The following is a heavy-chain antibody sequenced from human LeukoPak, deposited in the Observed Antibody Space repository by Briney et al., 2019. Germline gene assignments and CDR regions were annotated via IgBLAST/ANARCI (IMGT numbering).Heavy chain of an antibody. CDR1: GYTFTSYG. J-gene: IGHJ4*02. V-gene: IGHV1-18*01. CDR2: ISAYNGNT. Sequence: ASVNVSCKASGYTFTSYGISWVRQAPGQGLEWMGWISAYNGNTNYAQKLQGRVTMTTDTSTSTAYMELRSLRSDDTAVYYCARDQSIAVAGTADYWGQGTLVTVSS. CDR3: ARDQSIAVAGTADY. D-gene: IGHD6-19*01.